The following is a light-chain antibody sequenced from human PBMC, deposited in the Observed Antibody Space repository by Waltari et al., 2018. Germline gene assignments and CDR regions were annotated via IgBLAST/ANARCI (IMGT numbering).Light chain of an antibody. CDR3: MQGTHWPYT. CDR2: RVS. J-gene: IGKJ2*01. CDR1: QSLVHRNRNTG. Sequence: QSLVHRNRNTGLSGLHQRPGHARRRRIYRVSNRDRGVPDRFSVGRSGTDFTLKIRRVEAEDVGFYYCMQGTHWPYTFGQGTRLDIK. V-gene: IGKV2-30*02.